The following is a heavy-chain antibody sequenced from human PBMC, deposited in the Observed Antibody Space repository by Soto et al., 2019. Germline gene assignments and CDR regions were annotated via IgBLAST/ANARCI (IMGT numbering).Heavy chain of an antibody. CDR2: IGTAGDT. CDR3: ARDLGERDFWSGYAFDI. D-gene: IGHD3-3*01. Sequence: EVQLVESGGGLVQPGGSLRLSCAASGFTFSSYDMHWVRQATGKGLEWVSAIGTAGDTYYPGSVKGRFTISRENAKNSLYLQMNSLRAEDTAVYYCARDLGERDFWSGYAFDIWGQGTMVTVSS. J-gene: IGHJ3*02. V-gene: IGHV3-13*01. CDR1: GFTFSSYD.